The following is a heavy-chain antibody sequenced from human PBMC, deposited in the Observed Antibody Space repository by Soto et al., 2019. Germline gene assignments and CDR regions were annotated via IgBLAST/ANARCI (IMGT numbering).Heavy chain of an antibody. CDR1: GFTFSSYA. Sequence: QVQLVESGGGVVQPGRSLRLSCAASGFTFSSYAMHWVRQAPGKGLEWVAVISYDGSNKYYAGSVKGRFTISRDNSKNTLYLHRNSLRAEDTAVYYYARELGDIVATIWGYWGQGTLVTVSP. V-gene: IGHV3-30-3*01. CDR3: ARELGDIVATIWGY. CDR2: ISYDGSNK. J-gene: IGHJ4*02. D-gene: IGHD5-12*01.